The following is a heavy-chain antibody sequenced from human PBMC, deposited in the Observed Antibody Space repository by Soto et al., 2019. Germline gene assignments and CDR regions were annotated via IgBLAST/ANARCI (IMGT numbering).Heavy chain of an antibody. CDR2: IYIGGST. Sequence: EVQLVESGGGLVQPGGSLRLSCAASGFTVSSNYMSWVRQAPGKGLEWVSIIYIGGSTYYADSVKGRFTISRDNSKNTLYLQMNSLRAEDTAVYYCARRYSSSWAHNTWGQGTLVTVSS. CDR1: GFTVSSNY. D-gene: IGHD6-13*01. J-gene: IGHJ4*02. V-gene: IGHV3-66*01. CDR3: ARRYSSSWAHNT.